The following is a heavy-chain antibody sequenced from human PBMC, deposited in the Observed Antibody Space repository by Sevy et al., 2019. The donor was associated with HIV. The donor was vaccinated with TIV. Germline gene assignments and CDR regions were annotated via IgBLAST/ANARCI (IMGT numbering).Heavy chain of an antibody. J-gene: IGHJ4*02. CDR2: ISYDGSNK. CDR1: GFTFSSYA. CDR3: ARDGIAVDGRWYDY. Sequence: GGSLRLSCAASGFTFSSYAMHWVRQAPGKGLEWVAVISYDGSNKYYADSVKGRFTISRDNSKNTLYLQMNSLRAEDTAVYYCARDGIAVDGRWYDYWGQGTLVTVSS. D-gene: IGHD6-19*01. V-gene: IGHV3-30*04.